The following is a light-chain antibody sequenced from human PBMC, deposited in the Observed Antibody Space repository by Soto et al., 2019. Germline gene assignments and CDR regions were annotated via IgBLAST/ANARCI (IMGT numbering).Light chain of an antibody. V-gene: IGLV1-51*01. Sequence: QSVLTQPPSVSAAPGQTVTLSCSGSSSNIARNYVSWYQQFPGTAPKLVIYDNNKRPSGIPDRFSGSKSGTSATLGITGLQTGDEADYYCGTWDSSLSVIIFGGGTKLTVL. CDR3: GTWDSSLSVII. CDR1: SSNIARNY. CDR2: DNN. J-gene: IGLJ2*01.